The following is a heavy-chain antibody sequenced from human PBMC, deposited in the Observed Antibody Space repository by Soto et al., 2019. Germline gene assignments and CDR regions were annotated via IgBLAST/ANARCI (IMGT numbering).Heavy chain of an antibody. CDR3: ARGQRGRGYDILTGYYKHYYYYMDV. D-gene: IGHD3-9*01. J-gene: IGHJ6*03. CDR1: GGSFSGYY. CDR2: TNHSGST. V-gene: IGHV4-34*01. Sequence: SETLSLTCAVYGGSFSGYYWSWIRQPPGKGLEWIGETNHSGSTNYNPSLKSRVTISVDTSKNQFSLKLSSVTAADTAVYYCARGQRGRGYDILTGYYKHYYYYMDVWGKGTTVTVSS.